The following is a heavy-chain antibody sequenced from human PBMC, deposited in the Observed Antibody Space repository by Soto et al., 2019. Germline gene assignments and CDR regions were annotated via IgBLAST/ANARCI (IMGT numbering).Heavy chain of an antibody. D-gene: IGHD5-18*01. CDR1: GFSLSTSGVG. V-gene: IGHV2-5*02. CDR3: EHRGYSYALDY. Sequence: ASGPTLVNPTQTLTLTCTFSGFSLSTSGVGVGRIRQPPGKALEWLALIYWDDDKCYSPSLKSRLTITKDTSKNQVVLTMTNMDPVDTATYYCEHRGYSYALDYWGEGTIVTVYS. J-gene: IGHJ4*02. CDR2: IYWDDDK.